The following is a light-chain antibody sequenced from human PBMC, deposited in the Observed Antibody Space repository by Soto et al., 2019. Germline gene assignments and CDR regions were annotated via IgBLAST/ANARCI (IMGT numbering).Light chain of an antibody. CDR1: QSVSSNL. V-gene: IGKV3D-20*02. Sequence: IVLTQSPGTLSVSPGERATLSCMASQSVSSNLLAWYQEKPGQAPRLLIYDASNRATGIPVRFSGSGSGTGLTLTISSLEPEDFAVYYCQQRSTWPPFSFGPGTKVDIK. CDR2: DAS. J-gene: IGKJ3*01. CDR3: QQRSTWPPFS.